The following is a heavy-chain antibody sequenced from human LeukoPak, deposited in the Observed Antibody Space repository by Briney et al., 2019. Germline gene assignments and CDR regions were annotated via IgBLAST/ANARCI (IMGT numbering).Heavy chain of an antibody. CDR3: ARGDTVTTNYYYYYMDV. CDR1: GFTFSSHS. D-gene: IGHD4-11*01. V-gene: IGHV3-48*01. CDR2: ISSSSSTI. J-gene: IGHJ6*03. Sequence: PRGSLRLSCAASGFTFSSHSMNWVRQAPGKGLEWVSYISSSSSTIYYADSVRGRFTISRDNAKNSLHLQMNSLRAEDTAVYYCARGDTVTTNYYYYYMDVWGRGTTVTVSS.